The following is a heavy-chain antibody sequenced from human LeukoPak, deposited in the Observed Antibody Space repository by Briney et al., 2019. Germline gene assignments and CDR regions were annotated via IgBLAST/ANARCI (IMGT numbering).Heavy chain of an antibody. D-gene: IGHD3-16*02. CDR3: ARGTAGYHSSYFDY. CDR1: GFTFSSYW. V-gene: IGHV3-74*01. Sequence: GGSLRLSCAASGFTFSSYWMHWVRQAPGKGLVWVSRINSDGSATAYADSVKGRFTISRDNAENTLYLQMNSLRAEDTAVYYCARGTAGYHSSYFDYWGQGTLVTVSS. CDR2: INSDGSAT. J-gene: IGHJ4*02.